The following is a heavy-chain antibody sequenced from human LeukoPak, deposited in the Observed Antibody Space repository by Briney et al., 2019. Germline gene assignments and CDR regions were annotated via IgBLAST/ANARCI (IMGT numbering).Heavy chain of an antibody. Sequence: SETLSLPCSVSGGSITSGYYYWSWIRQSPEKGLEWIGRMYRTGTTNYNPSLKSRVTMSRDTSKNQSSLNLSSVTAADTAVYYCARDLTGAFDYWGQGTLVTVSS. CDR3: ARDLTGAFDY. J-gene: IGHJ4*02. CDR1: GGSITSGYYY. D-gene: IGHD1-14*01. V-gene: IGHV4-61*02. CDR2: MYRTGTT.